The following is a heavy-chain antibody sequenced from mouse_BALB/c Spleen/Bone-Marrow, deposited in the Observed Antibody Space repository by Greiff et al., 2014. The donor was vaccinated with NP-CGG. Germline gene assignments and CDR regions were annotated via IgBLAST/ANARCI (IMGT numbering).Heavy chain of an antibody. CDR3: ARHPYGNYGWFAY. J-gene: IGHJ3*01. CDR1: GFTFSDYY. CDR2: ISNGGVNT. V-gene: IGHV5-12*02. D-gene: IGHD2-10*02. Sequence: EVKVLESGGGLVQPGGSLKLSCATSGFTFSDYYMYWVRQTPEKRLEWVAFISNGGVNTYYPDTVKGRFTISGDNAKNTLYLQMSRLKSEDTAMYYCARHPYGNYGWFAYWGQGTLVTVSA.